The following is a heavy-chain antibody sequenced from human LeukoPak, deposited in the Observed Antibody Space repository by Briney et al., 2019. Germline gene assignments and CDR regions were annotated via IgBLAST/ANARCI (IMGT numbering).Heavy chain of an antibody. V-gene: IGHV4-59*08. CDR3: AKHGGSWTFDY. CDR2: LYDSGST. Sequence: SETLSLTCTVSGVSISTYYWSWIRQPPGKGVEWIGYLYDSGSTNYNPSPKSRVTISVDTSKNQFSLKLSSVTAADTAMYYCAKHGGSWTFDYWGQGTLVTVSS. CDR1: GVSISTYY. D-gene: IGHD6-13*01. J-gene: IGHJ4*02.